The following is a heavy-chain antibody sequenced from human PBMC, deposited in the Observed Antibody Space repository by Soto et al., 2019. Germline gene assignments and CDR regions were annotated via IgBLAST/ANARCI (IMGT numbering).Heavy chain of an antibody. Sequence: QEQLVQSGAEVKKPGASLKVSCKASGYTFTDYYIHWVRQAPGQGLEWVGWINPDSGGTNLAQRFQGRGTMTSDTSINTAYMELSSLGSDDTAVYYCAIRTGQLAIISEFDGDWFFEVWGRGTLVTVSS. CDR1: GYTFTDYY. J-gene: IGHJ2*01. D-gene: IGHD2-2*01. V-gene: IGHV1-2*02. CDR3: AIRTGQLAIISEFDGDWFFEV. CDR2: INPDSGGT.